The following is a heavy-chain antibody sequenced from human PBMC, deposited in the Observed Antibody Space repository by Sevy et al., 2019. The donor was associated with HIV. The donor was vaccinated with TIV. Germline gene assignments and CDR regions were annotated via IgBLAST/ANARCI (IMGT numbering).Heavy chain of an antibody. Sequence: GGSLRLSCAASGFIFGDHGMHWVRQAPGKGLEWVAFIRLDGSDRYYADSVKGRFTISRDNSKNTLYLQMNSLRAEDTVVYYCAKVPSSGWNYLLDYWGQGTLVTVSS. V-gene: IGHV3-30*02. J-gene: IGHJ4*02. CDR3: AKVPSSGWNYLLDY. CDR2: IRLDGSDR. CDR1: GFIFGDHG. D-gene: IGHD1-7*01.